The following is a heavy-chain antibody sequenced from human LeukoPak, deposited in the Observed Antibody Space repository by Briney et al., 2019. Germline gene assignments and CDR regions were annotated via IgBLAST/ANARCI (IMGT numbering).Heavy chain of an antibody. Sequence: GGSLRLSCAASGFTFSSDPMNWLRQAPGKGLEWISNIRSDGEAFYADSVRGRFTISRDNAKNSLYLQMNSLREEDAAVYYCVRDVHWAFDMWGQGTMVTVSS. CDR3: VRDVHWAFDM. CDR1: GFTFSSDP. V-gene: IGHV3-48*02. CDR2: IRSDGEAF. J-gene: IGHJ3*02. D-gene: IGHD6-6*01.